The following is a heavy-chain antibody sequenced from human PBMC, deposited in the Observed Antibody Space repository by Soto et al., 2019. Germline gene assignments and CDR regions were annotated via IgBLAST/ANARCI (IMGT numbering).Heavy chain of an antibody. CDR1: GFTFTTYA. CDR2: ISNDGRGK. CDR3: ARDQCFGGGRSCYYFDF. Sequence: PGGSLRLSCAASGFTFTTYAIHWARQAPGKGLEWVAVISNDGRGKYYADSVKGRFTISRDNSKNTLYLQMNSLRSDDTAVYYCARDQCFGGGRSCYYFDFWGQGTLVTVSS. V-gene: IGHV3-30*04. D-gene: IGHD2-15*01. J-gene: IGHJ4*02.